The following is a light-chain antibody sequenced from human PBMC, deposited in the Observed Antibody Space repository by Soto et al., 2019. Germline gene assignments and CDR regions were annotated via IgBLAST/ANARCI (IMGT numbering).Light chain of an antibody. J-gene: IGLJ3*02. V-gene: IGLV2-8*01. CDR1: SSDVGAYKY. Sequence: QSALTQPPSASGSPGQSVTISCTGTSSDVGAYKYVSWYQQYPGKAPKLMIYEVSKRPSGVPDRFSGSKSGNTASLTVSGLQAEDEADYYRTSYVGSDIWVFGGGTMLTVL. CDR3: TSYVGSDIWV. CDR2: EVS.